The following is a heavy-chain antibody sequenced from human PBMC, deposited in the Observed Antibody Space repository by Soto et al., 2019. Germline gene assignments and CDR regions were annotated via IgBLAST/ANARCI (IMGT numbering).Heavy chain of an antibody. V-gene: IGHV1-69*13. CDR2: IIPIFGTA. Sequence: SVKVSCKASGGTFSSYAISWVRQAPGQGLEWMGGIIPIFGTANYAQKFQGRVTITADESTSTAYMELSSLRSEDTAVYYCARDRPRGDAFDIWGQGTMVTVSS. J-gene: IGHJ3*02. CDR3: ARDRPRGDAFDI. D-gene: IGHD6-6*01. CDR1: GGTFSSYA.